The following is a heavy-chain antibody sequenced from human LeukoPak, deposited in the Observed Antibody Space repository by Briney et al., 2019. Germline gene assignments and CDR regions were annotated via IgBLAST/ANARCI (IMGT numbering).Heavy chain of an antibody. CDR3: ARLLNHPLGAGDY. CDR2: IFPGDSDT. Sequence: GESLKISCKTSGYSFSTYWIGWVRQMPGKGLEWMGIIFPGDSDTTYSPSFQGQVTISADESISTVYLQWSSLRASDSAMYYCARLLNHPLGAGDYWGQGTLVTVSS. D-gene: IGHD1-14*01. J-gene: IGHJ4*02. V-gene: IGHV5-51*01. CDR1: GYSFSTYW.